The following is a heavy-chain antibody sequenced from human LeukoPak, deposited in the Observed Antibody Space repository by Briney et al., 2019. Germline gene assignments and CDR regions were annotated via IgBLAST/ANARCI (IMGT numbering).Heavy chain of an antibody. CDR2: INPNSGGT. CDR3: ARTLVRSGVYDAFDI. D-gene: IGHD1-26*01. J-gene: IGHJ3*02. Sequence: GASVKVSCKAAGYTFTGYYMHWVRQPPGQGLEWMGWINPNSGGTNYAQKFQGRVTMTRDTSISTAYMELSRLRSDDTAVYYCARTLVRSGVYDAFDIWGQGTLVTVSS. V-gene: IGHV1-2*02. CDR1: GYTFTGYY.